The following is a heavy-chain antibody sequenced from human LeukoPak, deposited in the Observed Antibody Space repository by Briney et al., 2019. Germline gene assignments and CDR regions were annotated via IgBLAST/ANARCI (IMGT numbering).Heavy chain of an antibody. J-gene: IGHJ4*02. CDR2: IYYSGST. CDR3: ARGGGYYKNFDY. V-gene: IGHV4-59*01. Sequence: WETLSLTCTVSGDSISPYYWSWIRQPPGKGLEWIGYIYYSGSTNYNPSLKSRVTISVDTSKNQFSLKLSSVTAADTAVYYCARGGGYYKNFDYWGRGTLVTVSS. D-gene: IGHD2-21*02. CDR1: GDSISPYY.